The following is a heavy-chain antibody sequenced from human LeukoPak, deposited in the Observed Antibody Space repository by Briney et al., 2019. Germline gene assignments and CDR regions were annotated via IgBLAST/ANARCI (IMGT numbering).Heavy chain of an antibody. CDR3: ASYLQPFGVVNNRLFYGNWFDP. CDR2: IYYSGST. V-gene: IGHV4-59*01. Sequence: SETLSLTCTVSGGSISSYYWSWLRQPPGKGLEWIGYIYYSGSTNYNPSLKCRVTISVDTSKNQFSLKLSSVTAADTAVYYCASYLQPFGVVNNRLFYGNWFDPWGQGTLVTVSS. CDR1: GGSISSYY. J-gene: IGHJ5*02. D-gene: IGHD3-3*01.